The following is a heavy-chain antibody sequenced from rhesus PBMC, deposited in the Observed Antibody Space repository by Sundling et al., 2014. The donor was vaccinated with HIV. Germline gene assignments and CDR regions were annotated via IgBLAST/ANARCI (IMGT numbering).Heavy chain of an antibody. CDR2: IFGNSATT. Sequence: QVQLQESGPGLVRPSETLSLTCAVSGGSIGSSNWWSWIRQPPGQGLEWITYIFGNSATTYYNPSLQSRVTISTDTSKNQFSLKLTSVTAADTAVYYCAREEWQLYVDYWGQGVLVTVSS. D-gene: IGHD1-44*02. V-gene: IGHV4-65*01. CDR3: AREEWQLYVDY. J-gene: IGHJ4*01. CDR1: GGSIGSSNW.